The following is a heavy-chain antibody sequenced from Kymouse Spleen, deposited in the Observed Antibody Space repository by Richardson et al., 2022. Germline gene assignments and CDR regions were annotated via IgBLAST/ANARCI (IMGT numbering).Heavy chain of an antibody. Sequence: QVQLVESGGGVVQPGRSLRLSCAASGFTFSSYGMHWVRQAPGKGLEWVAVIWYDGSNKYYADSVKGRFTISRDNSKNTLYLQMNSLRAEDTAVYYCARALVGATSYFDYWGQGTLVTVSS. V-gene: IGHV3-33*01. CDR2: IWYDGSNK. D-gene: IGHD1-26*01. CDR3: ARALVGATSYFDY. J-gene: IGHJ4*02. CDR1: GFTFSSYG.